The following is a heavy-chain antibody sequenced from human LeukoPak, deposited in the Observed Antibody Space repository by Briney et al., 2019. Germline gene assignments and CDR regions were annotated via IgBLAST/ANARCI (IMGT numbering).Heavy chain of an antibody. V-gene: IGHV3-21*01. D-gene: IGHD1-26*01. CDR2: ISSSSSYI. Sequence: PGGSLRLSCAASGFTFSSYSMNWVRQAPGKGLEWVSSISSSSSYIYYADSVKGRFTISRDNAKNSLYLQMNSLRAEDTAVYYCARGDSGSYWCAFDIWGQGTMVTVSS. CDR3: ARGDSGSYWCAFDI. CDR1: GFTFSSYS. J-gene: IGHJ3*02.